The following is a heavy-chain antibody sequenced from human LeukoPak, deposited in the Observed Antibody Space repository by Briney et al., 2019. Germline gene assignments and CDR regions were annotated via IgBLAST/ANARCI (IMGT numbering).Heavy chain of an antibody. Sequence: SETLSLTCAVSGYPISSGYYWGWIRQPPGKGLEWIGSIYHSGSTYYNPSLKSRVTISVDTSKNQFSLKLSSVTAADTAVYYCARGQWELTTPFDYWGQGTLVTVSS. V-gene: IGHV4-38-2*01. D-gene: IGHD1-26*01. J-gene: IGHJ4*02. CDR3: ARGQWELTTPFDY. CDR1: GYPISSGYY. CDR2: IYHSGST.